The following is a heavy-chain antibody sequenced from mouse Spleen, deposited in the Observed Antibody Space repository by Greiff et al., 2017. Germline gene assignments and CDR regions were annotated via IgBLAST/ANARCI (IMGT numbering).Heavy chain of an antibody. D-gene: IGHD2-3*01. CDR2: IYPGSGST. J-gene: IGHJ4*01. Sequence: VQLQQSGAELVKPGASVKMSCKASGYTFTSYWITWVKQRPGQGLEWIGDIYPGSGSTNYNEKFKSKATLTVDTSSSTAYMQLSSLTSEDSAVYYCARRGGYYPYYAMDYWGQGTSVTVSS. CDR3: ARRGGYYPYYAMDY. CDR1: GYTFTSYW. V-gene: IGHV1-55*01.